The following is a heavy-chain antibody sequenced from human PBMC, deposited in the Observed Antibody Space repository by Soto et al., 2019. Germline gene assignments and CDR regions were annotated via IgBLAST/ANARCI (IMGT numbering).Heavy chain of an antibody. Sequence: EVQLVQSGGGLVQSGGSLRLSCAASGLTLSTHWMSWVRQAPGKGLEWVANLKEDGSEKYYVDSVKGRFTISRDNAKNSLFLQMNSLRVEDTAVYFCARDDAGFAYWGQGTLVAVSS. CDR1: GLTLSTHW. V-gene: IGHV3-7*01. CDR3: ARDDAGFAY. J-gene: IGHJ4*02. CDR2: LKEDGSEK.